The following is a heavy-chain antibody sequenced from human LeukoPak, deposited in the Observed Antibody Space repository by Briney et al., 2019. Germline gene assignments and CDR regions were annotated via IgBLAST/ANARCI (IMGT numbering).Heavy chain of an antibody. Sequence: GGSLRLSCEASGFSFSTYWVSWVRQAPGKGLEWVANIKEDGSGKYYVDPVKGRFTISRDNAKNSLYLQMNSLRAEDTAVYFCAREDTVAILSHWGQGTLVTVSA. CDR3: AREDTVAILSH. J-gene: IGHJ4*02. V-gene: IGHV3-7*01. D-gene: IGHD2-21*01. CDR1: GFSFSTYW. CDR2: IKEDGSGK.